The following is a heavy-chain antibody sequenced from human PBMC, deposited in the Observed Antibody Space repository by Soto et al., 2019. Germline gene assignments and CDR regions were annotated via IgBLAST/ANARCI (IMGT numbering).Heavy chain of an antibody. CDR2: IYYSGST. CDR3: ARVRGIAARIVAGDYFDY. Sequence: SETLSLTCSVSGGSISSYYWSWIRQPTGKGLEWIGYIYYSGSTNYNPSLKSRVTISVDTSKTQFSLKLSSVTAADTDVDYCARVRGIAARIVAGDYFDYWGQGTLVTVSS. V-gene: IGHV4-59*01. CDR1: GGSISSYY. D-gene: IGHD6-13*01. J-gene: IGHJ4*02.